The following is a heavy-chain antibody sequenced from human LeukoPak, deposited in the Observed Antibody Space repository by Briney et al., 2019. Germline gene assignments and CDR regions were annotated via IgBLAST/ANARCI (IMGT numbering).Heavy chain of an antibody. J-gene: IGHJ5*02. CDR3: ARDWTGRGRSGYYSPQYNWFDP. CDR1: GYTFTSYY. CDR2: INPSGGST. D-gene: IGHD3-3*01. V-gene: IGHV1-46*01. Sequence: ASVTVSFKASGYTFTSYYMHWVRQAPGQRLAWMGIINPSGGSTSYAQKFQGRVTMTRDTSTSTVYMELSSLRSEDTAVYYCARDWTGRGRSGYYSPQYNWFDPWGQGTLVTVSS.